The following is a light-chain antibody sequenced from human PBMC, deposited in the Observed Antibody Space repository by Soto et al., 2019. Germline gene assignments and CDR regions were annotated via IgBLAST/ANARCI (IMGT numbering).Light chain of an antibody. V-gene: IGKV3-15*01. Sequence: EIVVTQSPATLSVSPGERVTLSCRASQSVSISLAWYQQRPGQAPRLLIYDTSTRAAGIAARFSGSGSGTEFTLTISSLQSEDFAVYYCQQYVHWPPGTFGQGTTVDIK. CDR3: QQYVHWPPGT. CDR1: QSVSIS. CDR2: DTS. J-gene: IGKJ1*01.